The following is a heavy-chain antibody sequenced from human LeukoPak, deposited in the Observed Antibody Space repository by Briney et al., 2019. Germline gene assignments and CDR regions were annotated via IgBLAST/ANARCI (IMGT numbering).Heavy chain of an antibody. CDR1: GGTFSSYA. D-gene: IGHD5-24*01. J-gene: IGHJ4*02. Sequence: SVKVSCKASGGTFSSYAISWVRQAPGQGLEWMGRIIPILGIANYAQKFQGRVTITADKSTSTAYMELSSLRSEDTAVYYCARGRERYGYPPRFDYWGQGTLVTVSS. V-gene: IGHV1-69*04. CDR2: IIPILGIA. CDR3: ARGRERYGYPPRFDY.